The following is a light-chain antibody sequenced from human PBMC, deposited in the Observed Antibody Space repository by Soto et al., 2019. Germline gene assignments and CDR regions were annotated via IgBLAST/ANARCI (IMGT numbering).Light chain of an antibody. J-gene: IGKJ1*01. CDR3: QQYNSLWT. CDR2: KAS. Sequence: DIQMTQSPSTLSASVGDRVTITCRASQSISSWLAWYQQKPGKAPKLLIFKASSLESVVPSRFSGSGSGTEFTLTISSQQPDDFATYYCQQYNSLWTFGQGTKVEIK. CDR1: QSISSW. V-gene: IGKV1-5*03.